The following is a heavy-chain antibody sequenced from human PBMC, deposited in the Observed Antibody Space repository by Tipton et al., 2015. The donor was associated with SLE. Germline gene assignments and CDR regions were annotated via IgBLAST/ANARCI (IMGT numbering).Heavy chain of an antibody. Sequence: SLRLSCAASGFTFSSYAMSWVRQAPGKGLEWVSVISGSGGRTYYADSVKGRFTISRDNSKNTMYLQMNSLRAEDTAVYYCAKDASGNYYYYAMDVWGQGTTVTVSS. CDR1: GFTFSSYA. CDR2: ISGSGGRT. J-gene: IGHJ6*02. V-gene: IGHV3-23*01. D-gene: IGHD1-26*01. CDR3: AKDASGNYYYYAMDV.